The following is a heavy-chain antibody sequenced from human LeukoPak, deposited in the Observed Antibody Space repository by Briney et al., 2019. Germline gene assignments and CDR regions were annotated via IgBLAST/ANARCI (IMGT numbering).Heavy chain of an antibody. J-gene: IGHJ6*02. Sequence: SETLSLTCSVSGGSISRYYWSWIRQPPGKGLEWIGYISYSGSTHYSPSLKSRVTISVDMSKTQFSLKLSSVTAADTAVYYCARYSSGSYYYSGMDVWGQGTTVTVSS. D-gene: IGHD5-18*01. V-gene: IGHV4-59*08. CDR2: ISYSGST. CDR3: ARYSSGSYYYSGMDV. CDR1: GGSISRYY.